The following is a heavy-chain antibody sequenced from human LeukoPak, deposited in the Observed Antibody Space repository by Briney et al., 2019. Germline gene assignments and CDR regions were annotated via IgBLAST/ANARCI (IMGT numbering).Heavy chain of an antibody. J-gene: IGHJ4*02. CDR3: ARIQYYFDY. V-gene: IGHV4-59*08. Sequence: SETLSLTCTVTGGSISSYYWSWIRQPPGKGLEWIGYIYYSGSTNYNPSLKSRVTISVDTSKNQFSLKLSSVTAADTAVYYCARIQYYFDYWGQGTLVTVSS. CDR2: IYYSGST. CDR1: GGSISSYY.